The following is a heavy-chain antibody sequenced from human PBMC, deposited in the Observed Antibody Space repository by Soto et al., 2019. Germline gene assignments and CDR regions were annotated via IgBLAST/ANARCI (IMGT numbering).Heavy chain of an antibody. CDR1: GFTFSSYA. J-gene: IGHJ4*02. Sequence: QVQLVESGGGVVQPGRSLRLSCAASGFTFSSYAMHWVRQAPGKGLEWVAVISYDGNNKYYADSVKGRFTISRDGSKNTLYLQMNSLRDADTAFYYCGRCTSTSCHLGSDYWGQGTLVTVSS. CDR2: ISYDGNNK. V-gene: IGHV3-30-3*01. CDR3: GRCTSTSCHLGSDY. D-gene: IGHD2-2*01.